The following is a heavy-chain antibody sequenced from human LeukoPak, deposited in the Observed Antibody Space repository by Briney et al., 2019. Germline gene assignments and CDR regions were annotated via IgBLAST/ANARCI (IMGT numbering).Heavy chain of an antibody. CDR2: ISSSSSYT. V-gene: IGHV3-11*05. D-gene: IGHD3-10*01. J-gene: IGHJ4*02. CDR3: ARAAYYYGSGSSV. Sequence: PGGSLRLSCAASGFTFSDYYMSWIRQAPGKGLEWVSCISSSSSYTNYADSVKGRFTISRDNAKNSLYLQMNSLRAEDTAVYYCARAAYYYGSGSSVWGQGTLVTVSS. CDR1: GFTFSDYY.